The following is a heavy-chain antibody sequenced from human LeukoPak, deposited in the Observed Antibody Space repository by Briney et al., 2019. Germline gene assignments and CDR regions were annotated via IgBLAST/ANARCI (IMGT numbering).Heavy chain of an antibody. D-gene: IGHD3-22*01. CDR3: AANYYDSSGYFDY. J-gene: IGHJ4*02. CDR2: IVVGSGNT. CDR1: GFTFTSSA. Sequence: SVKVSCKASGFTFTSSAVQWVRQARGQRLEWIGWIVVGSGNTNYAQKFQERVTITRDMSTSTAYMELSSLRSEDTAVYCCAANYYDSSGYFDYWGQGTLVTVSS. V-gene: IGHV1-58*01.